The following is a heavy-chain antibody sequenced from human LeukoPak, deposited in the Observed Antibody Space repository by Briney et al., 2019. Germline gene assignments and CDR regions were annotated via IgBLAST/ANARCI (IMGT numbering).Heavy chain of an antibody. D-gene: IGHD3-16*02. V-gene: IGHV1-69*13. CDR2: IIPIFGTA. J-gene: IGHJ4*02. Sequence: SVKVSCKASGGTFSSYAISWVRQAPGQGLEWMGGIIPIFGTANYAQKFQGRVTITADESTSTAYMELSSLRSEDTAVYYCARGGPGYDYVWGSYRCDYWSQGTLVTVSS. CDR3: ARGGPGYDYVWGSYRCDY. CDR1: GGTFSSYA.